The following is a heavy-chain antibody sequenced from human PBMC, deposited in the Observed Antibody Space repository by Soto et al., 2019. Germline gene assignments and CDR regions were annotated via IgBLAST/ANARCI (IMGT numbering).Heavy chain of an antibody. CDR2: IYYSGST. V-gene: IGHV4-31*03. CDR3: ARQFSFYGMDV. Sequence: SETLSLTCTVSGGSISSGGYYWSWIRQHPGKGLEWIGYIYYSGSTYYNPSLKSRVTISVDTPKNQFSLKLSSVTAADTAVYYCARQFSFYGMDVWGQGTTVTVSS. CDR1: GGSISSGGYY. J-gene: IGHJ6*02.